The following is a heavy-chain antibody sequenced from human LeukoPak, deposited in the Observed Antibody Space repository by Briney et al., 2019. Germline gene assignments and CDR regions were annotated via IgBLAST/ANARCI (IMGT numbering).Heavy chain of an antibody. CDR1: GGTFSSYA. J-gene: IGHJ6*03. CDR3: AGAIVVVPAAQRYYYYYMDV. V-gene: IGHV1-69*05. D-gene: IGHD2-2*01. CDR2: IIPIFGTA. Sequence: ASVKVSCKASGGTFSSYAISWVRQAPGQGLEWMGGIIPIFGTANYAQKFQGRVTITTDESTRTAYMELSSLRSEDTAVYYCAGAIVVVPAAQRYYYYYMDVWGKGTTVTVSS.